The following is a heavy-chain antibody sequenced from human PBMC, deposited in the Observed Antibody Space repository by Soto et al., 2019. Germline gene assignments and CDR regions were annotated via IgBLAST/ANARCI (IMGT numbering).Heavy chain of an antibody. CDR3: AKARAAGTWSYYGMDV. Sequence: ESGGGLVQPGGSLRLSCAASGFTFRSYAMSWVRQAPGKGLEWVSAISGSGGSTYYADSVKGRFTISRDNSKNTLYLQMNSLRAEDTAVYYCAKARAAGTWSYYGMDVWGQGTTVTVSS. J-gene: IGHJ6*02. CDR2: ISGSGGST. CDR1: GFTFRSYA. V-gene: IGHV3-23*01. D-gene: IGHD6-13*01.